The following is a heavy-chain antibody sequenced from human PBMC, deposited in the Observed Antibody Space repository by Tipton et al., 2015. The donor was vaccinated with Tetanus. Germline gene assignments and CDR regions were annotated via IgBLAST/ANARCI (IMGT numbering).Heavy chain of an antibody. J-gene: IGHJ4*02. CDR1: GYSFTGYY. CDR2: INPNSGGT. CDR3: ARALLYSSGWYEDYFDY. D-gene: IGHD6-19*01. V-gene: IGHV1-2*02. Sequence: QLVQSGAEVKKPGASVKVSCKASGYSFTGYYMHWVRQAPGQGLEWMGWINPNSGGTNYAQKFQGRVTMTSDTSISTAYMELSRLRSDDTAVYYCARALLYSSGWYEDYFDYWGQGTLVTVSS.